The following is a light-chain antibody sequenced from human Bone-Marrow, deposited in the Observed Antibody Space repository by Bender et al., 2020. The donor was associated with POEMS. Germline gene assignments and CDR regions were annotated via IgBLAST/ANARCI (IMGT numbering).Light chain of an antibody. CDR2: KDT. CDR3: AVWDDSLNGWV. Sequence: SYELTQPPSVSVSPGQTARITCSGDSLPKQYACWYQQKPGQAPLLVAYKDTERPSRIPDRFSGSRSGTSASLAISGLQSEDEADYYCAVWDDSLNGWVFGGGTKLTVL. V-gene: IGLV3-25*02. J-gene: IGLJ3*02. CDR1: SLPKQY.